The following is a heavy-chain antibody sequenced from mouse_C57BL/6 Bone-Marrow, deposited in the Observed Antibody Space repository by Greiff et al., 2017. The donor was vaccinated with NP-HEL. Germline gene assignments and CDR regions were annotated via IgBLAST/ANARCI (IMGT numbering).Heavy chain of an antibody. D-gene: IGHD2-3*01. Sequence: VMLVQSGAELMKPGASVKLSCKATGYTFTGYWIEWVKQRPGHGLEWIGALLPGSGGTNYNAKFKGKATLTADTSSNTAYMQLSSLTTEDSARDYCERWRDDGYDYFDYWGQGTTLTVAS. J-gene: IGHJ2*01. CDR1: GYTFTGYW. CDR2: LLPGSGGT. CDR3: ERWRDDGYDYFDY. V-gene: IGHV1-9*01.